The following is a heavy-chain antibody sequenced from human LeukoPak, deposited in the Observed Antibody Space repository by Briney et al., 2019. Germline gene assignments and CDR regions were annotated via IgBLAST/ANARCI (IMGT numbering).Heavy chain of an antibody. D-gene: IGHD2-15*01. V-gene: IGHV3-21*06. CDR2: ISSSSSYI. J-gene: IGHJ4*02. CDR3: ARGGSDY. Sequence: TGGSLRLSCAASGFTFKTYTMHWARQAPGMGLEWVSSISSSSSYIYYADSVKGRFTISRDNAKNSVYLQMNSLRVEETAVYYCARGGSDYWGQGTLVTVSS. CDR1: GFTFKTYT.